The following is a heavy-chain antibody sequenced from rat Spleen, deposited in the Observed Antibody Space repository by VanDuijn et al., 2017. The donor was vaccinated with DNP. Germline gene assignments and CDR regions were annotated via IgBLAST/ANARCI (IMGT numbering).Heavy chain of an antibody. V-gene: IGHV2-43*01. CDR1: GFSLTHPH. J-gene: IGHJ2*01. Sequence: QVQLRESGPGLVQPSQPLSLACTVSGFSLTHPHVHWFRQPSGKGLELMVFVLIGGTTPISSIFKSRVSISRDTPKSQVFLEVNSLQSEDTATYYCARDGQWDYLDYWGQGVMVTVAS. CDR3: ARDGQWDYLDY. D-gene: IGHD1-1*01. CDR2: VLIGGTT.